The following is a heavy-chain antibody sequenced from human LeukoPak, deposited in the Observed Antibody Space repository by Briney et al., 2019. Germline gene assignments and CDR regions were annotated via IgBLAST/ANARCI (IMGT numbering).Heavy chain of an antibody. CDR2: ISSSSSYI. Sequence: GGSLRLSCAASGFTFSSYSMTWVRQAPGKGLEWVSSISSSSSYIYYADSVKGRFTISRDNAKNSLYLQMNSLRAEDTAVYYCARDSDYYGSGSIAFDIWGQGTMVTVSS. CDR1: GFTFSSYS. D-gene: IGHD3-10*01. V-gene: IGHV3-21*01. J-gene: IGHJ3*02. CDR3: ARDSDYYGSGSIAFDI.